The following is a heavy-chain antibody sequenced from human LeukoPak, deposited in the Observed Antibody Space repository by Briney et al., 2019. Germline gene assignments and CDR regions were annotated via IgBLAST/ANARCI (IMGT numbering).Heavy chain of an antibody. CDR2: INTDGSST. CDR3: AKDQWMEQMRGSHCDY. J-gene: IGHJ4*02. Sequence: GGSLRLTCAASGFTFSSYWMHWVRQAPGKGLVWVSRINTDGSSTSYADSVKGRFTISRDNSKNTLYLQMNSLRAEDTAVYYCAKDQWMEQMRGSHCDYWGQGTLVTVSS. D-gene: IGHD6-19*01. V-gene: IGHV3-74*01. CDR1: GFTFSSYW.